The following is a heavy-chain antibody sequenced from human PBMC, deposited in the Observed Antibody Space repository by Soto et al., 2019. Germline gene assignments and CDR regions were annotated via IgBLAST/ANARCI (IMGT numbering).Heavy chain of an antibody. D-gene: IGHD1-1*01. V-gene: IGHV3-30*18. J-gene: IGHJ3*02. CDR3: AKDGWMSTIRADAFSI. Sequence: QVQLVESGGAVVQPGRSLRLSCVASGFTFSNYGMHWFRQAPGKGLEWVAFVSYRGTNKYHADSVKGRFTISRDDSRNTGYLQMNRLRAEDTAVYFCAKDGWMSTIRADAFSIWGQGTGVTVSS. CDR1: GFTFSNYG. CDR2: VSYRGTNK.